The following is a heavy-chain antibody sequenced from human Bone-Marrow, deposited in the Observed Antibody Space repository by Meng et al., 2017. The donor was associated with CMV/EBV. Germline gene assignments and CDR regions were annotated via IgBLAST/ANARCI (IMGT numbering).Heavy chain of an antibody. CDR2: IYYSGST. V-gene: IGHV4-59*01. D-gene: IGHD1-26*01. Sequence: SETLSLTCTVSGGSISSYYWSWIRQPPGKGLEWIGYIYYSGSTNYNPSLKSRVTISVDTSKNQFSLKLSSVTAADTAVYYCARGRNVGELPIYYYYYGMDVWGQGTTVTVYS. CDR1: GGSISSYY. CDR3: ARGRNVGELPIYYYYYGMDV. J-gene: IGHJ6*01.